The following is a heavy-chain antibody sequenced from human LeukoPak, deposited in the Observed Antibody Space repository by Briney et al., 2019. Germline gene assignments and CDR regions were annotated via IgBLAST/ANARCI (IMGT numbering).Heavy chain of an antibody. J-gene: IGHJ4*02. CDR1: GFTFSSFA. CDR3: SKDSSYFDYTKSFDY. Sequence: GESLRLSCAASGFTFSSFAMTWVRQAPGRGLEWVSGISGSGADTYYADSVRGRFTISRDNSKNTLYLQMNSLRAEDTAVYHCSKDSSYFDYTKSFDYWGQGTLVTVSS. D-gene: IGHD4-11*01. V-gene: IGHV3-23*01. CDR2: ISGSGADT.